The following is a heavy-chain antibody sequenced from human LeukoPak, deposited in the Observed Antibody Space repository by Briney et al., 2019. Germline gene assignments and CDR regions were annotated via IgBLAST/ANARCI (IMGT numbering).Heavy chain of an antibody. D-gene: IGHD3-10*01. CDR2: ISGDGGST. CDR3: ATGQGYYYGSGSYYTAFDY. J-gene: IGHJ4*02. Sequence: GGSLRLSCAASGFTFDDYAMHWVRQAPGKGLEWVPLISGDGGSTYYADSVKGRFTISRDNSKNSLYLQMNSLRTEDTALYYCATGQGYYYGSGSYYTAFDYWGQGTLVTVSS. CDR1: GFTFDDYA. V-gene: IGHV3-43*02.